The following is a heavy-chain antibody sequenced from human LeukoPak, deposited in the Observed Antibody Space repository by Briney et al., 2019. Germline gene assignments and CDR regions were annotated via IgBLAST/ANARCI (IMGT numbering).Heavy chain of an antibody. D-gene: IGHD1-26*01. CDR1: GFTFSSYE. J-gene: IGHJ4*02. CDR3: ARDQWELGTDY. V-gene: IGHV3-48*03. Sequence: GGSLRLSCAASGFTFSSYEMNWVRQAPGKGLEWVSYISSSGSTIYYADSVKGRFTISRDNAKNSLYLQMNSLRAEDTAVYYCARDQWELGTDYWGQGTLVTVSS. CDR2: ISSSGSTI.